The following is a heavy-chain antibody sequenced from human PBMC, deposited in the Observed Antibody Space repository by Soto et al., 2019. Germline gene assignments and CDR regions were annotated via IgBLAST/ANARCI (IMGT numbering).Heavy chain of an antibody. Sequence: GSVRRSCAGCGCTFSSYAMSWVRQAQGKGLEWVSAISGSGGSTYYADSVKGRFTISRDNSKNTLYLQMNSLRAEDTAVYYCAKNGYSSGWWYTQSPYAYWGQGTLVTVSS. CDR2: ISGSGGST. D-gene: IGHD6-19*01. CDR1: GCTFSSYA. CDR3: AKNGYSSGWWYTQSPYAY. J-gene: IGHJ4*02. V-gene: IGHV3-23*01.